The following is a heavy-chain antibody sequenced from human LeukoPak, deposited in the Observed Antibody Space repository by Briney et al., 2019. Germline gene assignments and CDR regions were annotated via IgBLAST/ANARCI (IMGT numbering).Heavy chain of an antibody. CDR3: ARVHYYDSSGYKIWFDP. CDR2: INPNSGGT. Sequence: ASVKVSCKASGYTFTGYYMHWVRQAPGQGLEWMGWINPNSGGTNYAQKFQGRVTMTRDTSISTAYMELSRLRSDDTAVYYCARVHYYDSSGYKIWFDPWGQGTLVTVSS. CDR1: GYTFTGYY. J-gene: IGHJ5*02. V-gene: IGHV1-2*02. D-gene: IGHD3-22*01.